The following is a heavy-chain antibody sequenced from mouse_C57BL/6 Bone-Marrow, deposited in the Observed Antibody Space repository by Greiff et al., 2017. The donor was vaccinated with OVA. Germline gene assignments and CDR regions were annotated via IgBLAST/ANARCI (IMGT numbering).Heavy chain of an antibody. CDR3: ARYYDGYYDFDY. CDR1: GFTFSSYT. D-gene: IGHD2-3*01. CDR2: ISGGGGNT. J-gene: IGHJ2*01. V-gene: IGHV5-9*01. Sequence: EVQLVESGGGLVKPGGSLKLSCAASGFTFSSYTMSWVRQTPEKRLEWVATISGGGGNTYYPDSVKGRFTISRDNAKNTLYLQMSSLRSEDTALYYCARYYDGYYDFDYWGQGTTLTVSS.